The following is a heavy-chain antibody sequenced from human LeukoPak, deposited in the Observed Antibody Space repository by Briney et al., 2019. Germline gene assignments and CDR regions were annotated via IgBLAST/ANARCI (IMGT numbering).Heavy chain of an antibody. CDR3: ASSPYGTMIVVVKH. Sequence: GGSLRLSCAASGFTFSSYWMSWVRQAPGKGLEWVANIKQDGSEKYYVDSVKGRFTISRDNAKNSLYLQTNSLRAEDTAVYYCASSPYGTMIVVVKHWGQGTLVTVSS. CDR1: GFTFSSYW. D-gene: IGHD3-22*01. J-gene: IGHJ1*01. V-gene: IGHV3-7*01. CDR2: IKQDGSEK.